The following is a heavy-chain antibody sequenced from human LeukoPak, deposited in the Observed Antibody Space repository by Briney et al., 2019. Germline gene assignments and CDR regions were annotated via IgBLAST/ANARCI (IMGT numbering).Heavy chain of an antibody. CDR1: GFTFSTYS. V-gene: IGHV3-21*01. CDR3: ARVLHKRNYDSSTYYGY. CDR2: ITSSSSYI. Sequence: GGSLRLSCAASGFTFSTYSMNWVRQAPGKGLEWVSSITSSSSYIYYTDSAKGRFTISRDNAKNSLYLQMNSLRAEDTAVYYCARVLHKRNYDSSTYYGYWGQGTLVTVSS. D-gene: IGHD3-22*01. J-gene: IGHJ4*02.